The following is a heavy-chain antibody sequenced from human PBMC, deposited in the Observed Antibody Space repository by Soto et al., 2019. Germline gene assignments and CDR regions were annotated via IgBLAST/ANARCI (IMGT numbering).Heavy chain of an antibody. CDR1: GFTDSSNY. J-gene: IGHJ4*02. V-gene: IGHV3-66*04. D-gene: IGHD5-18*01. CDR3: ARHGYSYGGGYFDY. Sequence: EVQLVESGGGLVQPGGSLRLSCAASGFTDSSNYMSWVRQDPGKGLEWVSVIYSGGSAYYADSVKGRFTISRDNSKNTLYLQMNSLRAEDTAVYYCARHGYSYGGGYFDYWGQGTLVTVSS. CDR2: IYSGGSA.